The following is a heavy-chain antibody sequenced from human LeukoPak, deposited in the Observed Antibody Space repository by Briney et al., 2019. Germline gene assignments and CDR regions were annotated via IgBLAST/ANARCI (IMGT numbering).Heavy chain of an antibody. CDR1: GFTFSSYW. CDR2: INSDGSST. CDR3: ARDGKEQQLTLLNWFDP. D-gene: IGHD6-13*01. Sequence: GGSLRLSCAAPGFTFSSYWMHWVRQAPGKGLVWVSRINSDGSSTSYADSVKGRFTISRDNAKNTLYLQMNSLRAEDTAVYYCARDGKEQQLTLLNWFDPWGQGTLVTVSS. V-gene: IGHV3-74*01. J-gene: IGHJ5*02.